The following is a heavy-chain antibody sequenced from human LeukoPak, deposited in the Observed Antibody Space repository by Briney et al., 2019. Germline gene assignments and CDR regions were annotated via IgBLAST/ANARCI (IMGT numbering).Heavy chain of an antibody. CDR3: ARDEYSYGYYYYYMDV. J-gene: IGHJ6*03. V-gene: IGHV3-21*01. D-gene: IGHD5-18*01. CDR2: ISSTSSYI. CDR1: GFTFSSYR. Sequence: GGSLRLSCAASGFTFSSYRMNWVRQAPGKGLVWVSSISSTSSYIYYADSVKGRFTISRDNAKNSLFLQMNSLRAEDTAVYYCARDEYSYGYYYYYMDVWGKGTTVTVSS.